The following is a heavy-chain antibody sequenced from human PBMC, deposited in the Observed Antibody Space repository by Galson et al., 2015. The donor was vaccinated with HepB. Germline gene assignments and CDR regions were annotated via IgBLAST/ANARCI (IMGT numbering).Heavy chain of an antibody. J-gene: IGHJ6*02. D-gene: IGHD6-19*01. CDR3: AAVAGPKTPYYYYYGMDV. Sequence: SVKVSCKASGFTFTSSAMQWVRQARGQRLEWIGWIVVGSGNTNYAQKFQERVTITRDMSTSTAYMELSSLRSEDTAVYYCAAVAGPKTPYYYYYGMDVWGQGTTVTVSS. CDR2: IVVGSGNT. CDR1: GFTFTSSA. V-gene: IGHV1-58*02.